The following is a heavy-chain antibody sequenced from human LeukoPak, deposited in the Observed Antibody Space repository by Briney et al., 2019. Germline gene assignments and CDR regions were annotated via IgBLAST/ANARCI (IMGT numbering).Heavy chain of an antibody. D-gene: IGHD6-19*01. CDR1: GGTFSSYA. Sequence: GSSVKVSCKASGGTFSSYAISWVRQAPGQGLEWMGGIIPIFGTANYAQKFQGRVTITADESTSTAHMELSSLRSEDTAVYYCARDVYSSGWRYYFDYWGQGTLVTVSS. V-gene: IGHV1-69*01. CDR3: ARDVYSSGWRYYFDY. CDR2: IIPIFGTA. J-gene: IGHJ4*02.